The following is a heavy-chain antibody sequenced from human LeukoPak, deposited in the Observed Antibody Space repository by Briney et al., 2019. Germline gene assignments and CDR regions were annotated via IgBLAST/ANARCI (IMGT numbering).Heavy chain of an antibody. J-gene: IGHJ6*02. CDR2: ITWDGAST. CDR3: AKAAYYYGMDV. Sequence: GGSLRLSCAASGFTFDDYTMHWVRQAPGQGLEGVSLITWDGASTYYADSVKGRFTISRDNSKNSLYLKMNSLRTEDTALYYCAKAAYYYGMDVWGQGTTVTVSS. V-gene: IGHV3-43*01. CDR1: GFTFDDYT.